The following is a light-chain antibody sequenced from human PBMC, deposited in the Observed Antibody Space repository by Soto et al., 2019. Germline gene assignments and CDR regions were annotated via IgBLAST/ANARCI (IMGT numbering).Light chain of an antibody. Sequence: EMVMSQSPATLSVSPGERATVSSTASQSVSSHIAWYQQKPGQAPRLLIYGASTRASGIPTRFSGSGSGTEFTLTISSLQSEDFAVYSCQQYNNWLRTWTFGQGTKVDIK. V-gene: IGKV3-15*01. CDR3: QQYNNWLRTWT. J-gene: IGKJ1*01. CDR2: GAS. CDR1: QSVSSH.